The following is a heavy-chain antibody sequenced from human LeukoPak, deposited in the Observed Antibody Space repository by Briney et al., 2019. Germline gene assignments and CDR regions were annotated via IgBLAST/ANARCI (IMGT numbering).Heavy chain of an antibody. CDR2: INHSGST. V-gene: IGHV4-34*01. CDR1: GGSFSGYY. J-gene: IGHJ4*02. Sequence: KPSETLSLTCAVYGGSFSGYYWSWIRQPPGKGLEWIGEINHSGSTNYNPSLKSRVTISVDTSKNQFSLKLSSVTAADTAVYYCARPARKCYYDSSGYWFDYWGQGTLVTVSS. CDR3: ARPARKCYYDSSGYWFDY. D-gene: IGHD3-22*01.